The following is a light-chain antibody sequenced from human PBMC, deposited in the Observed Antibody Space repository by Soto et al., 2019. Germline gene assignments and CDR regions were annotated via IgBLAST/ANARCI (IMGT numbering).Light chain of an antibody. V-gene: IGKV1-39*01. Sequence: DIQMTQSPSSLSASVGDRVTITCRASQSISNDLYWYQQRPGKAPKLLIYAASSLQRGVPSRFSGSGSGTDFTLTISSLQPEDFATYYCQQSYSTPPYTFGQGTKVDIK. CDR1: QSISND. CDR2: AAS. J-gene: IGKJ2*01. CDR3: QQSYSTPPYT.